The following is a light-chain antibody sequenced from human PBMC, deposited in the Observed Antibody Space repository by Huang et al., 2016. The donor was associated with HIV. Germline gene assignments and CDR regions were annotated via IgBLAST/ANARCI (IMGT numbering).Light chain of an antibody. CDR1: QTITTY. Sequence: DIQMTQSPSSLSASVGDRVTITCRASQTITTYLSWYQQKPGKATKLLIYGASSLHSGVPSRFSGSGSGTDFTLTISSLQPEDFATYYCQQSYFTPLTFGGGTRLEIK. V-gene: IGKV1-39*01. J-gene: IGKJ4*01. CDR3: QQSYFTPLT. CDR2: GAS.